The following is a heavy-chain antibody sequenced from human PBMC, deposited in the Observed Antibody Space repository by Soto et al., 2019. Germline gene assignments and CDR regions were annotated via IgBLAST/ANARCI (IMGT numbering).Heavy chain of an antibody. CDR2: ISYDGSNK. V-gene: IGHV3-30-3*01. CDR3: ARDREWLPDY. J-gene: IGHJ4*02. CDR1: GFTFSSYA. D-gene: IGHD6-19*01. Sequence: HPGGSLRLSCAASGFTFSSYAMHWVRQAPGKGLEWVAVISYDGSNKYYADSVKGRFTISRDNSKNTLYLQMNSLRAEDTAVYYCARDREWLPDYWGQGTLVTVSS.